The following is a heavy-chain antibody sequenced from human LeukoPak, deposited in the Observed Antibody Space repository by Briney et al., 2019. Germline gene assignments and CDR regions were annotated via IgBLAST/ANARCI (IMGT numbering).Heavy chain of an antibody. Sequence: GGSLRLSCAASGFTLSSYWMNWVRQVPGKGLVWVSHINGDGSRANYADSVKGRFTISRDNAKNTLYLQMNGLRADDMAVYYCAREADISAAATGAFDIWGQGTMVIVSS. J-gene: IGHJ3*02. CDR1: GFTLSSYW. V-gene: IGHV3-74*01. CDR3: AREADISAAATGAFDI. D-gene: IGHD6-13*01. CDR2: INGDGSRA.